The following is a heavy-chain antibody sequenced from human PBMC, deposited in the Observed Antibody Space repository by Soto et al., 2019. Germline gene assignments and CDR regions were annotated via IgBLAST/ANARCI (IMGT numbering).Heavy chain of an antibody. D-gene: IGHD3-10*01. V-gene: IGHV5-51*03. J-gene: IGHJ4*02. Sequence: EVQLVQSGAEVKKPGESLKISCKGSGYSFTTYWIGWVRQMPGKGLELMGIIYPDDSDTRYSPSFQGQVTISANKSISTIYLQWSILNASHIAMYYCARLRGGEARWLTDYWGQGTLITVSS. CDR2: IYPDDSDT. CDR3: ARLRGGEARWLTDY. CDR1: GYSFTTYW.